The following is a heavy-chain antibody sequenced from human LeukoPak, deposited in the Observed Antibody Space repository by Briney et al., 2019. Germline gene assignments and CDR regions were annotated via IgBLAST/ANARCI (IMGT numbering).Heavy chain of an antibody. Sequence: SQTLSLTCTVSGGSISSSSYYWSWIRQPPGKGLEWIGYIYYSGSTNYNPSLKSRVTISVDTSKNQFSLKLRSVTAADTAVYYCAPVDYGDYFDFWGQGTLVTVSS. D-gene: IGHD4-17*01. CDR1: GGSISSSSYY. CDR2: IYYSGST. CDR3: APVDYGDYFDF. J-gene: IGHJ4*02. V-gene: IGHV4-61*05.